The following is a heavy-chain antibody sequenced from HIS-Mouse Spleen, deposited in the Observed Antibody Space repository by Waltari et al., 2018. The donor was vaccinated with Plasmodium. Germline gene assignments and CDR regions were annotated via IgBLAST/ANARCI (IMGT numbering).Heavy chain of an antibody. CDR3: ASSWYWYFDL. CDR2: IKQDGSEK. D-gene: IGHD6-13*01. Sequence: EVQLVESGGGLVQPGGSLRLSCPASGFTFSSYWMSWVRQVPGKGLEWVANIKQDGSEKYYGDSVKGRFTISRDNAKNSLYLQMNSLRAEDTAVYYCASSWYWYFDLWGRGTLVTVSS. CDR1: GFTFSSYW. V-gene: IGHV3-7*01. J-gene: IGHJ2*01.